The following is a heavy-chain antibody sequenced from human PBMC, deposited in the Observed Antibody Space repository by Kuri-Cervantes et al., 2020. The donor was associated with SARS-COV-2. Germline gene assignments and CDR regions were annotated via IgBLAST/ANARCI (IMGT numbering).Heavy chain of an antibody. CDR2: IIPIFGIA. CDR1: GCTFSSYA. V-gene: IGHV1-69*04. Sequence: SVKVSCKASGCTFSSYAISWVRQAPGQGLEWMGRIIPIFGIANYAQKFQDRVTITADKSTSTAYMEMSSLRSEDTAVYYFARDAAADNLSDYWGQGTLVTVSS. J-gene: IGHJ4*02. CDR3: ARDAAADNLSDY. D-gene: IGHD6-13*01.